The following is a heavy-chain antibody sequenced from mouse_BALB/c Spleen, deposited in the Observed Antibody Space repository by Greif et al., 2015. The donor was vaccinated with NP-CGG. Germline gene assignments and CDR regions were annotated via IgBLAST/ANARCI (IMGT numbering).Heavy chain of an antibody. J-gene: IGHJ2*01. D-gene: IGHD2-2*01. CDR2: IDPSYGGT. V-gene: IGHV1S135*01. CDR1: GYSFTGYN. CDR3: ARGGLRRDLHC. Sequence: QLKESGPELEKPGASVKISCKASGYSFTGYNMNWVKQSNGKSLEWIGNIDPSYGGTSYNQKFKGKATLTVDKSSSAASMQMKRVTAEDTAADYYARGGLRRDLHCRGQGTTLAFSS.